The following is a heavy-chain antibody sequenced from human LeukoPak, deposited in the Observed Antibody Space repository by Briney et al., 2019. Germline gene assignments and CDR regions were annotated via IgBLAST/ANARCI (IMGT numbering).Heavy chain of an antibody. V-gene: IGHV1-2*02. J-gene: IGHJ3*02. CDR1: GYTFTGYY. Sequence: ASVKVSCKASGYTFTGYYMHWVRQAPGQGLEWMGWINPNSGSTNYAQKFQGRVTMTRDTSISTAYMELSRLRSDDTAVYYCARGRVHGSGAFDIWGQGTMVTVSS. CDR2: INPNSGST. CDR3: ARGRVHGSGAFDI. D-gene: IGHD3-10*01.